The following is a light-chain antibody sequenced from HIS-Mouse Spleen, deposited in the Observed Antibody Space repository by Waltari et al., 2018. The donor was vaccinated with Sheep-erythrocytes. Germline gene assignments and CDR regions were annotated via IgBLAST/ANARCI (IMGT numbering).Light chain of an antibody. V-gene: IGLV2-11*02. Sequence: QSALTQPPSVSGSPGQSVTISSTATSSDVGWYNYVSWYQQHPGKAPKLMIYDVSKRPSGVPDRFSGSKSGNTASLTISGLQAEDEADYYCCSYAGSYNHVFATGTKVTVL. J-gene: IGLJ1*01. CDR2: DVS. CDR3: CSYAGSYNHV. CDR1: SSDVGWYNY.